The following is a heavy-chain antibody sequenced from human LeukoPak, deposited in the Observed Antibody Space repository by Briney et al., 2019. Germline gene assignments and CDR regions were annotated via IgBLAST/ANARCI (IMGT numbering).Heavy chain of an antibody. D-gene: IGHD3-22*01. J-gene: IGHJ4*02. CDR2: INHSGST. Sequence: SETLSLTCAVYGGSFSGYYWSWIRQPPGKGLEWIGEINHSGSTNYNPSLKSRVTISVDTSKNQFSLKLSSVTAADRAVYYCARGGQNDSSGYYSSPGSYYFDYWGQGTLVTVSS. V-gene: IGHV4-34*01. CDR3: ARGGQNDSSGYYSSPGSYYFDY. CDR1: GGSFSGYY.